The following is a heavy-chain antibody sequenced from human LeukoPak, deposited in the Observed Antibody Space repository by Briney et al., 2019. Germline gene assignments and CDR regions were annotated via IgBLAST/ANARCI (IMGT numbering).Heavy chain of an antibody. CDR1: GGSFSGYY. J-gene: IGHJ4*02. V-gene: IGHV4-34*01. D-gene: IGHD3-3*01. CDR2: INHSGST. CDR3: ARLGGGFWSGPSFDY. Sequence: SETLSLTCAVYGGSFSGYYWSWIRQPPGKGPEWIGEINHSGSTNYNPSLKSRVTISVDTSKNQFSLKLSSVTAADTAVYYCARLGGGFWSGPSFDYWGQGTQVTVSS.